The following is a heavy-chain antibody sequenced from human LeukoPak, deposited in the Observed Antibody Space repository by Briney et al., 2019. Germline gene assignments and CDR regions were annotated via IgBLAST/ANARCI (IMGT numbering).Heavy chain of an antibody. V-gene: IGHV1-18*01. CDR1: GYTFTSYG. J-gene: IGHJ4*02. CDR3: ARLNFGSEDY. Sequence: ASVNVSCKTSGYTFTSYGISWVRQAPGQGLEWMGWISAYNGNTNYAQKLQGRVTVTTDTSTSTAYMELRSLRSDDTAVYYCARLNFGSEDYWGQGTLVTVSS. D-gene: IGHD3-10*01. CDR2: ISAYNGNT.